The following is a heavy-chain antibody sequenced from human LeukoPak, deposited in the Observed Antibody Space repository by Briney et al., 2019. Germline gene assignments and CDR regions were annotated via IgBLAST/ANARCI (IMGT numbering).Heavy chain of an antibody. CDR2: ISYNGRM. V-gene: IGHV4-59*08. CDR3: ARRAYSAAYWKHFDY. CDR1: GASVTSYY. J-gene: IGHJ4*02. D-gene: IGHD1-1*01. Sequence: SETLSLTCSVSGASVTSYYWNWVRQRPGKGLEWIGYISYNGRMDYGPTLKSRVTMSLDTSKNQFSLKLNSVTAADTAVYFCARRAYSAAYWKHFDYWGQGTLVTVSS.